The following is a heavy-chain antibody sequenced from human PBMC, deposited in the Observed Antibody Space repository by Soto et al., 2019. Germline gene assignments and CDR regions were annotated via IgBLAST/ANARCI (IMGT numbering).Heavy chain of an antibody. J-gene: IGHJ4*02. CDR2: INNVGSEK. D-gene: IGHD2-21*02. Sequence: GXLRLSCSPSGSSFSTYWMSWVREAPGNGLEWVATINNVGSEKSYVDSFKGRFTISRDNAKLSLYQQMNSQKDEDTAIYYCARWQGDPFDYWGQGTLVTVYS. V-gene: IGHV3-7*03. CDR3: ARWQGDPFDY. CDR1: GSSFSTYW.